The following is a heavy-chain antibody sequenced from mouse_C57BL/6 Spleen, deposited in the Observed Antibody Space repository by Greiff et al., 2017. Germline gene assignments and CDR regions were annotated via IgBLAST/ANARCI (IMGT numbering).Heavy chain of an antibody. CDR2: IEPEDGET. J-gene: IGHJ3*01. CDR3: ARSWDGSSFWFAY. D-gene: IGHD1-1*01. V-gene: IGHV14-2*01. Sequence: VQLQQSGAELVKPGASVKLSCTASGFNIKDYYMHWVKQRTEQGLEWIGRIEPEDGETKYAPKIQGKATITADTSSNTAYLQLSSLTSEDTAVYYCARSWDGSSFWFAYWGQGTLVTVSA. CDR1: GFNIKDYY.